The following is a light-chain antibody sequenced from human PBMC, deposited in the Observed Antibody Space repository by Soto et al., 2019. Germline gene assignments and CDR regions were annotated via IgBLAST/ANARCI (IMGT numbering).Light chain of an antibody. CDR2: AAS. CDR1: QSIKNY. CDR3: QQSYTTPRT. J-gene: IGKJ1*01. Sequence: DIQMTQSPSSLSASVGDRVTITCRASQSIKNYLNWYQQKPGKAPKLLIYAASSLQSGVPSRFSGSGSGTDFTLTISSLQPADFATYYFQQSYTTPRTFGQGTKVEIK. V-gene: IGKV1-39*01.